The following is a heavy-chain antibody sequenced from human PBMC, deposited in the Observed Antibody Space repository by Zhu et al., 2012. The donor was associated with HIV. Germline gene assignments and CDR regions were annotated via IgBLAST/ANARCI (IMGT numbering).Heavy chain of an antibody. J-gene: IGHJ4*02. D-gene: IGHD5-18*01. CDR1: RYSISRGYY. CDR2: IFHSGSP. Sequence: QVQLQESGPRLVKFSQTLSLTCGVSRYSISRGYYWAWIRQPPGKGLEWIATIFHSGSPHYNPSLKNRVSVSVDTSKNQYSLKPTSVTAADTAVYYCASSSSGYGYFDYWGREPWSPSPQ. CDR3: ASSSSGYGYFDY. V-gene: IGHV4-38-2*01.